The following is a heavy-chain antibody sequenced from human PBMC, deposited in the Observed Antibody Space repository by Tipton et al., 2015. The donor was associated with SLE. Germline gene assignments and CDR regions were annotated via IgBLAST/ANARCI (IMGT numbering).Heavy chain of an antibody. Sequence: TLSLTCTVSGGSISSYYWSWIRQPPGKGLEWIGYIYYSGSTNYNPSLKSRVTISVDTSKNQFSLKLSSVTAADTAVYYCASGDYDFWSGPWYWFDHWGQGTLVTVSS. V-gene: IGHV4-59*08. D-gene: IGHD3-3*01. CDR3: ASGDYDFWSGPWYWFDH. J-gene: IGHJ5*02. CDR1: GGSISSYY. CDR2: IYYSGST.